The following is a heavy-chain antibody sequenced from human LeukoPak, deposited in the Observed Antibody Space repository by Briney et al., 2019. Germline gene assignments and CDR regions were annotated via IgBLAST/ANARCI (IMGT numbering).Heavy chain of an antibody. D-gene: IGHD6-13*01. Sequence: GGSLRLSCAASGFTFDDYAMHWVRQVPGKGLEWVSLVSGDGGSTSYADSVKGRFTISRDNSKNSLYLQMNSLRTEDTALYYCAKDLAAIGTSWFDPWGQGTLVTVSS. CDR2: VSGDGGST. CDR1: GFTFDDYA. V-gene: IGHV3-43*02. J-gene: IGHJ5*02. CDR3: AKDLAAIGTSWFDP.